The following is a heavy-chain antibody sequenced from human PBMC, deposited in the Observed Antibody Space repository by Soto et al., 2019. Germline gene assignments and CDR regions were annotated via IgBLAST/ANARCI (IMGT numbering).Heavy chain of an antibody. V-gene: IGHV4-61*01. Sequence: PSETLSLTCTVSGDAITSSSYFWSWIRQSPGRGLEYIGYTYYNGRTNYNPSLQSRVTISVDTSTSQFSLNLTSVTAGDTAVYYCARMSRTVNYSGQGHPVTVSS. J-gene: IGHJ4*02. CDR2: TYYNGRT. D-gene: IGHD4-17*01. CDR1: GDAITSSSYF. CDR3: ARMSRTVNY.